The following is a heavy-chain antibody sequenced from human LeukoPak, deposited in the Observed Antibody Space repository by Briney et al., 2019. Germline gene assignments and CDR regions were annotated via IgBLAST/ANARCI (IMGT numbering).Heavy chain of an antibody. Sequence: GGSLRLSCAASGFTFRNYGMHWVRQAPGKGLGWLSFIDYDGSNKYYADSVKGRFTISRDNSRSILYLQMNSLRAEDTAVYYCAKWDYGSGTYYDIDYWGQGTLVTVSS. CDR1: GFTFRNYG. J-gene: IGHJ4*02. V-gene: IGHV3-30*02. CDR2: IDYDGSNK. CDR3: AKWDYGSGTYYDIDY. D-gene: IGHD3-10*01.